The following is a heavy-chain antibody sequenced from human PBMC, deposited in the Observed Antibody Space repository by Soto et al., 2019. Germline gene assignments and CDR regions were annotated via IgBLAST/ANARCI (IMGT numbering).Heavy chain of an antibody. CDR1: SYTFSTYC. CDR2: ISGVNSYT. D-gene: IGHD6-13*01. CDR3: VRDRLYRSSSEVRFDP. Sequence: GAAFKIFCCASSYTFSTYCSTWWRRAPGGRLVWMGWISGVNSYTSYAEKFRSRVTMITDTSTSTAYMVQRGMISADTAAYYCVRDRLYRSSSEVRFDPWGHGTLVTVSS. V-gene: IGHV1-18*04. J-gene: IGHJ5*02.